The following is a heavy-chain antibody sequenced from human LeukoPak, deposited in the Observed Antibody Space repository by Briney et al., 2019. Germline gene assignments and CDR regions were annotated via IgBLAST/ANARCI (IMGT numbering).Heavy chain of an antibody. Sequence: PGGSLRLSCAASGFTFSSYGMHWVRQAPGKGLEWVAVISYDGSNKYYADSVKGRFTISRDNSKNTLYLQMNSLRAEDTAVYYCAKEGWITIFGVVTPAGLDYWGQGNLVTVSS. V-gene: IGHV3-30*18. CDR3: AKEGWITIFGVVTPAGLDY. J-gene: IGHJ4*02. D-gene: IGHD3-3*01. CDR2: ISYDGSNK. CDR1: GFTFSSYG.